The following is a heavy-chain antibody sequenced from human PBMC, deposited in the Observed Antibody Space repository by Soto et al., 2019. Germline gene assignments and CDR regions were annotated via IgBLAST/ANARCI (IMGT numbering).Heavy chain of an antibody. CDR1: GYTYTEYA. V-gene: IGHV1-3*01. J-gene: IGHJ4*02. CDR2: INVGNGNA. CDR3: TSSSERGY. Sequence: QVQFVQSGAEVKRPGASVKLSCKTSGYTYTEYAIHWVRQAPGQGLEWMGWINVGNGNAKYSQRVEGRVTMTRDASASTVYMEVGSRASEDPAVYYCTSSSERGYWGQGTLVTVSS.